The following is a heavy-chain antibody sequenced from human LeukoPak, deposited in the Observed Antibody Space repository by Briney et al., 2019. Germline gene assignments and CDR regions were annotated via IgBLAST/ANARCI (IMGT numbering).Heavy chain of an antibody. D-gene: IGHD1-26*01. CDR3: ARSYSGFGYALHDY. CDR1: GYTFTDYY. J-gene: IGHJ4*02. Sequence: ASVTVSFKASGYTFTDYYMHWVRQAPGQGLEWMGWINPNSGCTNYAQKFQGRVTMTRDTSISTAYMELSSLRSDDTGMYYCARSYSGFGYALHDYWGQGTLVTVSS. CDR2: INPNSGCT. V-gene: IGHV1-2*02.